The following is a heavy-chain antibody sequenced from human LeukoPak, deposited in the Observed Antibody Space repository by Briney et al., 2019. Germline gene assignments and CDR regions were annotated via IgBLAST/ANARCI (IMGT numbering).Heavy chain of an antibody. Sequence: PGGSLRLSCAASGFIFSNNYMSWVRQAPGRGLEWLATIRPDGSEKRYVDSLRGRVTISRDNVERSLYLQMNSLRAEDTAVYYCAKLKGQVTTWDSWGLGIRVTVSS. D-gene: IGHD2-21*02. V-gene: IGHV3-7*03. J-gene: IGHJ5*01. CDR3: AKLKGQVTTWDS. CDR1: GFIFSNNY. CDR2: IRPDGSEK.